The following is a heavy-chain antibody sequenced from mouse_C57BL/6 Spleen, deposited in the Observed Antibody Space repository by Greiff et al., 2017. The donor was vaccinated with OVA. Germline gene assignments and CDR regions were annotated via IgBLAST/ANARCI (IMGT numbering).Heavy chain of an antibody. CDR2: ISSGSSTI. Sequence: EVHLVESGGGLVKPGGSLKLSCAASGFTFSDYGMHWVRQAPEKGLEWVAYISSGSSTIYYADTVKGRFTISRDNAKNTLFLQMTSLRSEDTAMYYCARGLWYLEGDAMDYWGQGTSVTVSS. CDR3: ARGLWYLEGDAMDY. J-gene: IGHJ4*01. CDR1: GFTFSDYG. V-gene: IGHV5-17*01. D-gene: IGHD2-1*01.